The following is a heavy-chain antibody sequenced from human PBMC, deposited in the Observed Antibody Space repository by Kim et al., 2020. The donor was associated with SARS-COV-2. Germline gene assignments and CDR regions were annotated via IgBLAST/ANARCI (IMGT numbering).Heavy chain of an antibody. CDR3: ARDIAAAQYYFDY. J-gene: IGHJ4*02. V-gene: IGHV3-11*06. Sequence: YADSVKGRFTISRDNAKNSLYLQMNSLRAEDTAVYYCARDIAAAQYYFDYWGQGTLVTVSS. D-gene: IGHD6-13*01.